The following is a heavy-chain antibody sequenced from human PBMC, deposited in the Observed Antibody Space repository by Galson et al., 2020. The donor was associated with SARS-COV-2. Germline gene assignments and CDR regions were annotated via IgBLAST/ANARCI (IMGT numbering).Heavy chain of an antibody. V-gene: IGHV1-18*04. CDR2: ISAYSDNT. CDR1: GYTFYTYT. J-gene: IGHJ4*02. D-gene: IGHD1-26*01. CDR3: ARVAVGNSRDFDY. Sequence: ASVKVSCKASGYTFYTYTIIWARQAPGKGLEWMGWISAYSDNTNYAQKFQGRLTMTTDTPANIAYMELWSLRSDDTAVYYCARVAVGNSRDFDYWGQGTLVTVSS.